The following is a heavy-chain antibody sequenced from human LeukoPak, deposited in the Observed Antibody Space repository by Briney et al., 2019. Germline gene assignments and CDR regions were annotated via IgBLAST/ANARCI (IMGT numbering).Heavy chain of an antibody. CDR2: ISYDGNNK. CDR3: AKGVDYCSGGSCPADY. V-gene: IGHV3-30*04. Sequence: GGSLRLSCAASGFTFSSYAMHWVRQAPGKGLEWVAVISYDGNNKYYADSVKGRFTISRDNSKNTLFLQMNSLRAEDTAMYYCAKGVDYCSGGSCPADYWGPGTLVTVSS. D-gene: IGHD2-15*01. J-gene: IGHJ4*02. CDR1: GFTFSSYA.